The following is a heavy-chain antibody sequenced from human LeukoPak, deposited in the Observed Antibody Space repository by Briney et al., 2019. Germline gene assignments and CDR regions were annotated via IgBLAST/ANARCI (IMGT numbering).Heavy chain of an antibody. D-gene: IGHD1-26*01. CDR3: TIQLSEVGAFDY. CDR1: GYTFTSYY. J-gene: IGHJ4*02. Sequence: ASVKVSCKASGYTFTSYYMHWVRQAPGQGLEWMGIINPSGGSTSYAQKFQGRVTMTRDTSTSTVYMELSSLRSEDTAVYYRTIQLSEVGAFDYWGQGTLVTVSS. CDR2: INPSGGST. V-gene: IGHV1-46*01.